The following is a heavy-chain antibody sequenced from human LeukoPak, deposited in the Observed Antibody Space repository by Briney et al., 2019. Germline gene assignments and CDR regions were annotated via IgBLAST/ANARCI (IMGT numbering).Heavy chain of an antibody. CDR3: ARSVVAATTYYFDY. Sequence: SVRVSCKASGGTFSSYAISWVRQAPGQGLEWMGRIIPILGIANYAQKFQGRVTITADKSTSTAYMELSSLRSEDTAVYYCARSVVAATTYYFDYWGQGTLVTVSS. CDR1: GGTFSSYA. D-gene: IGHD2-15*01. V-gene: IGHV1-69*04. J-gene: IGHJ4*02. CDR2: IIPILGIA.